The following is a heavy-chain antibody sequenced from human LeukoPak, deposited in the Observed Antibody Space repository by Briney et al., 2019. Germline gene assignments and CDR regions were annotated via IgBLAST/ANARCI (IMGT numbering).Heavy chain of an antibody. CDR3: ARVRYYDSSGYYSSNAFDI. D-gene: IGHD3-22*01. J-gene: IGHJ3*02. Sequence: ASVKVSCKASGYIFTNYGISWVRQAPGQGLEWMGWISVYNGNTNYAQKFQGRVTMTTDTSTSTAYMELRSLRSDDTAVYYCARVRYYDSSGYYSSNAFDIWGQGTMVTVSS. CDR2: ISVYNGNT. CDR1: GYIFTNYG. V-gene: IGHV1-18*01.